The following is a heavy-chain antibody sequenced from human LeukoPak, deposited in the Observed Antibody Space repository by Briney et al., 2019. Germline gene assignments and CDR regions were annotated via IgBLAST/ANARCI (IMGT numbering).Heavy chain of an antibody. CDR2: IYPSGST. J-gene: IGHJ6*03. V-gene: IGHV4-4*09. Sequence: SETLSLTCTVSGGSISSYYWSWIRQPPGKGLDWIGYIYPSGSTNYNPSLKSRVTISVDTSKNQFSLKLSSVTAADTAVYYCARRYIVVAPRVYYYYYYMDVWGKGTTVTVSS. CDR1: GGSISSYY. D-gene: IGHD2-2*01. CDR3: ARRYIVVAPRVYYYYYYMDV.